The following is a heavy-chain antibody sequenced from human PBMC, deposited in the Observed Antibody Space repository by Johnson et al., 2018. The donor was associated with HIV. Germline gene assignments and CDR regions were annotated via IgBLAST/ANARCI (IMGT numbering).Heavy chain of an antibody. CDR3: ARDYHYDRSPRGAFDI. CDR2: ISYDGSNK. J-gene: IGHJ3*02. CDR1: GFTFSSYA. D-gene: IGHD3-22*01. V-gene: IGHV3-30*04. Sequence: QVQLVESGGGVVQPGRSLRLSCAASGFTFSSYAMHWVRQAPGKGLEWVAVISYDGSNKYYADSVKGRFTISRDNSKNTLYLQMNSLRAEDTAVYFCARDYHYDRSPRGAFDIWGQGPMVTVSS.